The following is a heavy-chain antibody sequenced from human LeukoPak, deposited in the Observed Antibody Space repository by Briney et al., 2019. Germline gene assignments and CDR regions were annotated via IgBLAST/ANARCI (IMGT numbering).Heavy chain of an antibody. D-gene: IGHD3-10*01. CDR1: GFTFDDYG. V-gene: IGHV3-20*04. CDR3: ARPYGSGSYPDAFDI. CDR2: INWNGGST. Sequence: GGSLRLSCAASGFTFDDYGMSWVRQAPGKGLEWVSGINWNGGSTGYADSVKGRFTISRDNAKNSLYLQMNSLRAEDTALYYCARPYGSGSYPDAFDIWGQGTMVTVSS. J-gene: IGHJ3*02.